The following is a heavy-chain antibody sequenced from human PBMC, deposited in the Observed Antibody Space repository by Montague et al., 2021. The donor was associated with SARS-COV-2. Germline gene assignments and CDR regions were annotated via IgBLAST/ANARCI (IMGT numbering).Heavy chain of an antibody. CDR1: GGSISSYY. D-gene: IGHD1-1*01. Sequence: SETLSLTCTVSGGSISSYYWSWIRQPPGKGLEWIGYLYYRGSTNYNPXXXSRVTISVDTSQNQFSLRLTSVTAADTAVYYCARHPPGYSYFYYLDVWGKGTPVTVSS. CDR3: ARHPPGYSYFYYLDV. J-gene: IGHJ6*03. V-gene: IGHV4-59*01. CDR2: LYYRGST.